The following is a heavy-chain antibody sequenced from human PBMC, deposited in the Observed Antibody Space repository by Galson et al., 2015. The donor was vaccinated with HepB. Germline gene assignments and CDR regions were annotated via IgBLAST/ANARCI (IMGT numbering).Heavy chain of an antibody. D-gene: IGHD3-22*01. CDR1: GFTFSSYA. V-gene: IGHV3-23*01. CDR2: ISGSGGST. CDR3: AKRFTYYYDSSGPIGDAFDI. Sequence: SLRLSCAASGFTFSSYAMSWVRQAPGKGLEWVSAISGSGGSTYYADSVKGRFTISRDNSKNTLYLQLNSLRAEDTAVYYCAKRFTYYYDSSGPIGDAFDIWGQGTMVTVSS. J-gene: IGHJ3*02.